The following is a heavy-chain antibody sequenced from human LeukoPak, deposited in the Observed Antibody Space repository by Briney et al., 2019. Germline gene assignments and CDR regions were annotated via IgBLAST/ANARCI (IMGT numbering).Heavy chain of an antibody. J-gene: IGHJ4*02. D-gene: IGHD3-9*01. CDR2: ISGSGGST. V-gene: IGHV3-23*01. CDR1: GFTFSSYA. Sequence: GGSLRPSCAASGFTFSSYAMSWVRQAPGKGLEWVPAISGSGGSTYYADSVKGRFTISRDNSKNTLYLQMNSLRAEDTAVYYCAKAPGLRYFDFWGQGTLVTVSS. CDR3: AKAPGLRYFDF.